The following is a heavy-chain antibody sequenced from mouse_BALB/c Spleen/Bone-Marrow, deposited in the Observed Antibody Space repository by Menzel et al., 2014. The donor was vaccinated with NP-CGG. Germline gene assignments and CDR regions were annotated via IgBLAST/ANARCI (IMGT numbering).Heavy chain of an antibody. D-gene: IGHD1-2*01. J-gene: IGHJ3*01. V-gene: IGHV4-1*02. Sequence: EVQLQESGGGLVQPGGSLKLSCAASGFDFSRYWMSWVRQAPGKGLEWIGEINPDSSAINYTPSLKDKFIISRDNAKNTLYLQMSKVRSEDTALYYCARMHYYGYVAYWGQGTLVTVSA. CDR3: ARMHYYGYVAY. CDR1: GFDFSRYW. CDR2: INPDSSAI.